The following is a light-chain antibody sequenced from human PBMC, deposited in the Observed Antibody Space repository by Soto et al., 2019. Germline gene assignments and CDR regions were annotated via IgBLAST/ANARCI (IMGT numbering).Light chain of an antibody. J-gene: IGKJ5*01. CDR2: GAT. CDR3: QQYDDLPSIT. CDR1: QDIGNS. Sequence: DIQMTQSPSSLSASIGDRVTITCQASQDIGNSLNWYQQLPGKPPKLLIYGATNLEAGVPLRFSGRGSGTHFTFTIASLEPEDIATYYCQQYDDLPSITFGQGTRLEIK. V-gene: IGKV1-33*01.